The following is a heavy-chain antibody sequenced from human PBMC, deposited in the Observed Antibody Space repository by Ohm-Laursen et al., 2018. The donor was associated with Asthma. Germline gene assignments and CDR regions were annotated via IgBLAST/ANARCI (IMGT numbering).Heavy chain of an antibody. CDR3: AKDMGSYRNYGMDV. J-gene: IGHJ6*02. D-gene: IGHD4-11*01. V-gene: IGHV3-9*01. CDR2: ISWNSGSI. Sequence: SLRLSCSASGFTFDDYAMHWVRQAPGKGLEWVSGISWNSGSIGYADSVKGRFTISRDNAKNSLYLQMNSLRAEDTALYYCAKDMGSYRNYGMDVWGQGTTVTVSS. CDR1: GFTFDDYA.